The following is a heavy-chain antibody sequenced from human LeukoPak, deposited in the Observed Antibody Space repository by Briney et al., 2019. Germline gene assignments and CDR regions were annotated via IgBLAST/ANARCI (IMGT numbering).Heavy chain of an antibody. V-gene: IGHV3-21*01. CDR1: GFTIISYS. Sequence: PGGCLRLAFSASGFTIISYSIDAVPQAPREGLWWVSSISSSSSYIYYADSVKGRFTIPRHNAKNSLYLQMNRLRAEDTAVYYCARDLGGITMVRGVLDVWGQGTTVTVSS. CDR3: ARDLGGITMVRGVLDV. D-gene: IGHD3-10*01. J-gene: IGHJ6*02. CDR2: ISSSSSYI.